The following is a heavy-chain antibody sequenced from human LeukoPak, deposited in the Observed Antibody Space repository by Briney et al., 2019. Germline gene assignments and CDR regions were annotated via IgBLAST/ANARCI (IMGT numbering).Heavy chain of an antibody. J-gene: IGHJ4*02. CDR2: IWYDGSNK. D-gene: IGHD6-19*01. Sequence: GGSLRLSCAASGFTFSSYGMHWVRQAPGKGLEWVAVIWYDGSNKYYADSVKGRFTISRDNSKNTLYLQMNSLRAEDTAVYYCAGARYSSGSYYFDYWGQGTLVTVSS. CDR1: GFTFSSYG. CDR3: AGARYSSGSYYFDY. V-gene: IGHV3-33*01.